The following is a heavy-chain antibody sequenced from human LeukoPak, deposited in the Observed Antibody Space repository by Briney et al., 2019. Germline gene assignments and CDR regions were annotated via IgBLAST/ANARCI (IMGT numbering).Heavy chain of an antibody. CDR1: GGSFSGYY. V-gene: IGHV4-34*01. D-gene: IGHD6-19*01. CDR3: ARQCSSGWYPTFAFDY. Sequence: SETLSLTCAVYGGSFSGYYWSWIRQPPGKGLEWIGEINHSGSTNYNPSLKSRVTISVDTSKNQFSLKLSSVTAADTAVYYCARQCSSGWYPTFAFDYWGQGTLVTVSS. CDR2: INHSGST. J-gene: IGHJ4*02.